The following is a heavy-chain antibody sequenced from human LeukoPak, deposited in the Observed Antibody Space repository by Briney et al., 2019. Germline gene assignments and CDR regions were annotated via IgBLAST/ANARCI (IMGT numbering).Heavy chain of an antibody. Sequence: GGSLRLSCAASGFTFSTYSMNWVRQAPGKGLEWVSSISTRSTYIYYADSVKGRFTISRDNAKNSLYLQINSLRVEDTSVYYCARGGAARPDYWGQGTLVTVSS. V-gene: IGHV3-21*01. J-gene: IGHJ4*02. D-gene: IGHD6-6*01. CDR3: ARGGAARPDY. CDR1: GFTFSTYS. CDR2: ISTRSTYI.